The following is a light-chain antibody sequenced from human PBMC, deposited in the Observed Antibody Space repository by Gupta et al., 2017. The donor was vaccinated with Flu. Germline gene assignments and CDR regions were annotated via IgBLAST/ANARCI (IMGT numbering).Light chain of an antibody. J-gene: IGLJ3*02. CDR2: STN. CDR1: SGSVSTNSY. CDR3: VLYMGSGISV. Sequence: QTVVTQEPSFSVSPGGTVTLTCGLSSGSVSTNSYPSWFQQIPGQAQRTLIYSTNTRSSGVPDRFSGSILGNKAALTITGAQAEDESDYHCVLYMGSGISVFGGGTKLTVL. V-gene: IGLV8-61*01.